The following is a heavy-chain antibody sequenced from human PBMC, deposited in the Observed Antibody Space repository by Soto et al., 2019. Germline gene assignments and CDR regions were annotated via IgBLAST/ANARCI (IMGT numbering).Heavy chain of an antibody. J-gene: IGHJ6*02. Sequence: SETLSLTCAVSGGSISSSNWWSWVRQPPGKGLEWIGEIYHSGSTNYNPSLKSRVTISVDKSNNQFSLTLSSVTAADTAVYYCARDRALLLGCGAFTEGYGMDVWGQGTTVTVSS. D-gene: IGHD3-10*01. V-gene: IGHV4-4*02. CDR2: IYHSGST. CDR1: GGSISSSNW. CDR3: ARDRALLLGCGAFTEGYGMDV.